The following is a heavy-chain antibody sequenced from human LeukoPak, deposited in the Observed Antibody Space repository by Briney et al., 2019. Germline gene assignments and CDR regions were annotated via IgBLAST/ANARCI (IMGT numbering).Heavy chain of an antibody. Sequence: GGSLRLSCEASGFTFGSFAMYWVRQAPGKGLDWIAGILGSGGSPHYADSVKGRFTISRDNSRNTVYLQINSLRAEDTAVYYCGKTTAGYSSGQKPAWPVDYWGQGTLVTVSS. CDR1: GFTFGSFA. D-gene: IGHD5-18*01. J-gene: IGHJ4*02. CDR3: GKTTAGYSSGQKPAWPVDY. CDR2: ILGSGGSP. V-gene: IGHV3-23*01.